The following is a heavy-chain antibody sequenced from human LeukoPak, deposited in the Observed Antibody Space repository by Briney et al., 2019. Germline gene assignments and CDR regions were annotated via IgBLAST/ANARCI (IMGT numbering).Heavy chain of an antibody. V-gene: IGHV4-34*01. J-gene: IGHJ4*02. CDR1: GGSFSGYY. CDR2: INHSGST. Sequence: SETLSLTCADYGGSFSGYYWSWIRQPPGKGLEWIGEINHSGSTNYNPSLKSRVTISVDTSKNQFSLKLSSVTAADTAVYYCARASDYWGQGTLVTVSS. CDR3: ARASDY.